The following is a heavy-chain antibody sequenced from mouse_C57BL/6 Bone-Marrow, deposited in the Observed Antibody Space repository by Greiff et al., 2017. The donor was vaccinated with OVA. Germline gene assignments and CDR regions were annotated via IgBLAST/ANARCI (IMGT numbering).Heavy chain of an antibody. V-gene: IGHV1-26*01. CDR1: GYTFTDYY. D-gene: IGHD1-1*01. CDR3: ARGLYYGSSYYWYFDV. CDR2: INPNNGGT. J-gene: IGHJ1*03. Sequence: VQLQQSGPELVKPGASVKISCKASGYTFTDYYMNWVKQSHGKSLEWIGDINPNNGGTSYNQKFKGKATLTVDKSSSTAYMELRSLTSEDSAVYYCARGLYYGSSYYWYFDVWGTGTTVTVSS.